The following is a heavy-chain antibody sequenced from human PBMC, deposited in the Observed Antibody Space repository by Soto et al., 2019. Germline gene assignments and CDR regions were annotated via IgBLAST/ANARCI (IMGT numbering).Heavy chain of an antibody. V-gene: IGHV3-30*18. CDR2: ISYDGSNK. Sequence: GGSLRLSCAASGFTFSSYGMHWVRQAPGKGLEWVAVISYDGSNKYYADSVKGRFTISRDNSKNTLYLQMNSLRAEDTAVYYCANDFGGGANDYYYYYGMDVWGQGTTVTVSS. J-gene: IGHJ6*02. CDR1: GFTFSSYG. CDR3: ANDFGGGANDYYYYYGMDV. D-gene: IGHD1-26*01.